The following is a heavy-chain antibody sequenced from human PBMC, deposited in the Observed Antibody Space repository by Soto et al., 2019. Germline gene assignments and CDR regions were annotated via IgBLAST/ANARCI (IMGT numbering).Heavy chain of an antibody. CDR2: IFSNDEK. V-gene: IGHV2-26*01. Sequence: SGPTLVNPTETLTLTCTVSVFSLSNARMGVSWIRQPPGKALEWLAHIFSNDEKSYSTSLKSRLTISKDTSKSQVVLTMTNMDPVDTATYYCARIRFGEGYYYYYYGMDVWGQGTTVTVS. J-gene: IGHJ6*02. CDR1: VFSLSNARMG. D-gene: IGHD3-10*01. CDR3: ARIRFGEGYYYYYYGMDV.